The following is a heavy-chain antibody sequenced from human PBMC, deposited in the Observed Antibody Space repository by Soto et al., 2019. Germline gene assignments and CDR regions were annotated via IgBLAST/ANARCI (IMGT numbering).Heavy chain of an antibody. CDR1: GFTFGNYW. CDR2: INTDGSRT. V-gene: IGHV3-74*01. Sequence: GGSLRLSCAASGFTFGNYWMHWVSQVPGKGLMWVSRINTDGSRTTYADSVKGRFAISRDNAKNTVYLQMNSLRAEDTAVYYCARVKAGSYDWFDPWGQGTLVTVS. J-gene: IGHJ5*02. CDR3: ARVKAGSYDWFDP. D-gene: IGHD3-10*01.